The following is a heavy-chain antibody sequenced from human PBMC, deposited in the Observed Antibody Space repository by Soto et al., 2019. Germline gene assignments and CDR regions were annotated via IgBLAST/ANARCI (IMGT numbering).Heavy chain of an antibody. J-gene: IGHJ6*02. D-gene: IGHD3-22*01. V-gene: IGHV4-31*03. Sequence: SETLSLTCTVSGGSISSGGYYWSWIRQHPGKGLEWIGYIYYSGSTYYNPSLKSRVTISVDTSKNQFSLKLSSVTAADTAVYYCAREITNYYYDSSGYSSYCGMDVWGQGTTVTVSS. CDR1: GGSISSGGYY. CDR3: AREITNYYYDSSGYSSYCGMDV. CDR2: IYYSGST.